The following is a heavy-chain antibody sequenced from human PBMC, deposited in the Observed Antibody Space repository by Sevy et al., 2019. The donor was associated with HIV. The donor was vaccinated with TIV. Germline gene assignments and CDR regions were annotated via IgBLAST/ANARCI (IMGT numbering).Heavy chain of an antibody. J-gene: IGHJ5*02. CDR1: GFTFSSYD. Sequence: GGSLRLSCAGSGFTFSSYDMNWVRQAPGKGLEWISKISSNGSSIYYADSVKGRFTIARDNAKNSLNLQMNSLRAEDTALYYCARNGGAYDTGFDPWGQGTLVTVSS. CDR2: ISSNGSSI. V-gene: IGHV3-48*03. D-gene: IGHD3-22*01. CDR3: ARNGGAYDTGFDP.